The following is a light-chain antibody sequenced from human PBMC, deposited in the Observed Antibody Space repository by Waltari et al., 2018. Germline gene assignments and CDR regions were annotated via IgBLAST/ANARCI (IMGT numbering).Light chain of an antibody. CDR2: LAS. CDR1: RPLRHSNGINY. CDR3: MQTLQTPYT. V-gene: IGKV2-28*01. J-gene: IGKJ2*01. Sequence: DIVMTQSPLSLPVTPGEPASISCRSSRPLRHSNGINYLDWYLQKPGQSPQLLISLASDRASGVPDRFSGSGSGTDFTLEISRVEAEDVGIYYCMQTLQTPYTFGQGTKLEIK.